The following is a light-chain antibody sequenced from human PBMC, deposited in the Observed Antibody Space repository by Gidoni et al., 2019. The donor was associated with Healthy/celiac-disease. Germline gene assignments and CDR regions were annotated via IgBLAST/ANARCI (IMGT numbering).Light chain of an antibody. Sequence: DIQMPQSPSSLSASVGDRVTITCRASQSISSYLNWYQQKPGKAPKLLIYAASSLQSGVPSRFSGSGSERDFTLTISSLQPEDFATYYCQQSYSTPRTFGQGTKVEIK. CDR2: AAS. CDR1: QSISSY. CDR3: QQSYSTPRT. V-gene: IGKV1-39*01. J-gene: IGKJ1*01.